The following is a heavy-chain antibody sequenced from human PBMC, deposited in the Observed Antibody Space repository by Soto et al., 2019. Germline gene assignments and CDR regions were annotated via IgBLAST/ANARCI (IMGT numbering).Heavy chain of an antibody. CDR1: GGSISSGGYY. Sequence: QVQLQESGPGLVKPSQTLSLTCTVSGGSISSGGYYWSWIRQHPGKGLEWMGYIYYSGSTYYNPSLKSRVTISVDTSKNQFSLKLSSVTAADTAVYYCARSPRGTVTTLFHFDYWGQGTLVTVSS. CDR2: IYYSGST. CDR3: ARSPRGTVTTLFHFDY. J-gene: IGHJ4*02. V-gene: IGHV4-31*03. D-gene: IGHD4-17*01.